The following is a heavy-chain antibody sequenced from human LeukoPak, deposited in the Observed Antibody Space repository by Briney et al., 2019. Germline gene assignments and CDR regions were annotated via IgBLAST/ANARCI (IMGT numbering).Heavy chain of an antibody. V-gene: IGHV1-46*01. D-gene: IGHD3-22*01. CDR3: ASSGPDYYDSSGQDY. CDR2: INPSGGST. CDR1: GYTFTSYY. Sequence: EASVKVSCKASGYTFTSYYMHRVRQAPGQGLEWMGIINPSGGSTSYAQKFQGRVTMTRDMSTSTVYMELSSLRSEDTAVYYCASSGPDYYDSSGQDYWGQGTLVTVSS. J-gene: IGHJ4*02.